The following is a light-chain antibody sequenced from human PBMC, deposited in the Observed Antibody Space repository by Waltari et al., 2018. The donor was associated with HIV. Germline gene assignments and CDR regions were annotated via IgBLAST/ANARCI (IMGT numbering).Light chain of an antibody. CDR3: QQYSTWPRT. CDR1: EDIGDK. Sequence: MTQSPATLSVSPGETVSFFCGASEDIGDKLACYQQNRGRAPRRRVSGASSRATSVPARFSGRGSGTEFTLTITGLQSNDSAIYFCQQYSTWPRTFGQGTLV. V-gene: IGKV3-15*01. CDR2: GAS. J-gene: IGKJ1*01.